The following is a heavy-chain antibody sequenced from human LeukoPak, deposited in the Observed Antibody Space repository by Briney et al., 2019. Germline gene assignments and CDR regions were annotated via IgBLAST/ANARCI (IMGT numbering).Heavy chain of an antibody. J-gene: IGHJ6*03. V-gene: IGHV1-18*01. CDR3: ARGPWIQLWYSPTGGFYYYYMDV. D-gene: IGHD5-18*01. CDR2: ISAYNGNT. CDR1: GYTFTSYG. Sequence: GASVKVSCKASGYTFTSYGISWVRQAPGQGLEWMGWISAYNGNTNYAQKLQGRVTMTTDTSTSTAYMELRSLRSDGTAVYYCARGPWIQLWYSPTGGFYYYYMDVWGKGTTVTISS.